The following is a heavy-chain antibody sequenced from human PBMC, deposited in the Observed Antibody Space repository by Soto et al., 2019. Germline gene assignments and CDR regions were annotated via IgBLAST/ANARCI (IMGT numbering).Heavy chain of an antibody. CDR3: ARGGDNKVFDY. CDR2: IWYDGSNK. J-gene: IGHJ4*02. CDR1: GFTFSSHG. Sequence: QVQLVQSGGGVVQPGRSLRLSCGAAGFTFSSHGMHRVRQAPGKGLWWEAVIWYDGSNKYYANSVRGRFTIYRDNSKNYVELQMLRLRAEDTAVYYCARGGDNKVFDYWGQGTLVTVSS. V-gene: IGHV3-33*01. D-gene: IGHD1-1*01.